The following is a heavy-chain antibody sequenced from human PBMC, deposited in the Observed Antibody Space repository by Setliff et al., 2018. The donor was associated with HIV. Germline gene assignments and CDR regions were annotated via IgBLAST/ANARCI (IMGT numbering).Heavy chain of an antibody. Sequence: PSETLSLTCTVSGGSISDYYWGWIRQPPGKGLEWIGSIHYGGTTYSNPSLRSRVAFSVDTSKHQFSLKLSSVTAADTAVYYCARVQMAYAAFDVWGQGTMVTVSS. D-gene: IGHD4-17*01. V-gene: IGHV4-39*07. CDR3: ARVQMAYAAFDV. CDR1: GGSISDYY. J-gene: IGHJ3*01. CDR2: IHYGGTT.